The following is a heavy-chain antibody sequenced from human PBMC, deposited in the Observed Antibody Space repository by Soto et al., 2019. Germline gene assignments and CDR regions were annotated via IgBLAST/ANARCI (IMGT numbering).Heavy chain of an antibody. CDR1: GFIFTSFG. CDR2: ITYDGTDE. D-gene: IGHD4-4*01. CDR3: ARDQGEMATVSLGH. V-gene: IGHV3-30*03. Sequence: QVQLVESGGGVVQPGTSLRLSFAASGFIFTSFGMHWVRQAPGKGLEWVAVITYDGTDEAYADSVKGRFAIFRDNSRKMLYLQINSLRAEDTAVYYCARDQGEMATVSLGHWGQGTLVTVSS. J-gene: IGHJ4*02.